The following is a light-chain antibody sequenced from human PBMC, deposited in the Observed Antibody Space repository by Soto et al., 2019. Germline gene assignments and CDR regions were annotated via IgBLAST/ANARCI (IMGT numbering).Light chain of an antibody. CDR1: SSNLGAGYD. V-gene: IGLV1-40*01. CDR3: QSYDSSLIVSKV. CDR2: ANS. J-gene: IGLJ1*01. Sequence: QSALTQPPSVSGAPGQRVTISCSGSSSNLGAGYDVQWYRQFPGTAPKLLIYANSVRPSGVPDRFSGSKSGTSASLAITGLQAEDEDDYYCQSYDSSLIVSKVFGTGTKVTVL.